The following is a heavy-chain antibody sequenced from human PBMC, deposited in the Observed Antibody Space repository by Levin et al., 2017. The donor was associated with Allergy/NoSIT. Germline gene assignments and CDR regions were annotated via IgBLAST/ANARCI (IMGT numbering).Heavy chain of an antibody. J-gene: IGHJ4*02. CDR2: VFASGST. D-gene: IGHD1-26*01. V-gene: IGHV4-61*02. CDR3: ARGVVGATAPGY. CDR1: GGSISSGSYR. Sequence: SQTLSLTCTASGGSISSGSYRWSWIRQPAGKGLEWIGRVFASGSTDYNPSLKSRVTISVDTSKNQFSLQLNSVTAADTAVYYCARGVVGATAPGYWGQGTLVTVSS.